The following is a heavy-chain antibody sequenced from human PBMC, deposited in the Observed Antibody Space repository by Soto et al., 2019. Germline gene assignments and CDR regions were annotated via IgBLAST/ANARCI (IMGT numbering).Heavy chain of an antibody. Sequence: QVQLVQSGAEVKKPGSSVKVSCKASGGTFSSYAISWVRQAPGQGLEWMGGIIPIFGTANYAQKFQGRVTITADESTSTAYMELSSLRSGETAVYDCARDRQYYDSSGYYFDYWGQGPLVTL. CDR2: IIPIFGTA. CDR3: ARDRQYYDSSGYYFDY. CDR1: GGTFSSYA. V-gene: IGHV1-69*19. D-gene: IGHD3-22*01. J-gene: IGHJ4*02.